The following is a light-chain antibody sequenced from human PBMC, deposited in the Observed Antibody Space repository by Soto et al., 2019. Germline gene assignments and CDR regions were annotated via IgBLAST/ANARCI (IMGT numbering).Light chain of an antibody. CDR2: DAS. Sequence: EIVLKQSPATLSLSPGEMATLSCRAPQSVSTFLAWYQQKPGQAPRLLIYDASKRATGIPTRFSGSGSGTAFALTISSLEPEDFAVYYCQQRINWPLTFGGGTKVEIK. J-gene: IGKJ4*01. V-gene: IGKV3-11*01. CDR1: QSVSTF. CDR3: QQRINWPLT.